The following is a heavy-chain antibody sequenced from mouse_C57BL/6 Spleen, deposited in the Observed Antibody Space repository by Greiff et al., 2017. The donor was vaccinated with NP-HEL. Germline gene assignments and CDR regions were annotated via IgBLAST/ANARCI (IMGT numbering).Heavy chain of an antibody. V-gene: IGHV3-6*01. Sequence: EVQLQESGPGLVKPSQSLSLTCSVTGYSITSGYYWNWIRQFPGNKLEWMGYISYDGSNNYNPSLKNRISITRDTSKNQCFLKLNAVTTEDTATYYCAILGFYYGSSYPYFDYWGQGTTLTVSS. D-gene: IGHD1-1*01. J-gene: IGHJ2*01. CDR3: AILGFYYGSSYPYFDY. CDR2: ISYDGSN. CDR1: GYSITSGYY.